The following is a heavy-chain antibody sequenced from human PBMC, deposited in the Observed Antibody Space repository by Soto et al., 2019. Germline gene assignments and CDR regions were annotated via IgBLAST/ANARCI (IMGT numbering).Heavy chain of an antibody. CDR1: GYTFTTYY. CDR3: ARDIREMATIAFDY. Sequence: QVQLVQSGAEVKKPGASVKVSCKASGYTFTTYYMHWVRQAPVQGLEWMGIINPSGGSTSYAQKFQGRVTMTRDTPTSTVYMELSSLRSEDTAVYYCARDIREMATIAFDYWGQGTLVTVSS. CDR2: INPSGGST. D-gene: IGHD5-12*01. J-gene: IGHJ4*02. V-gene: IGHV1-46*01.